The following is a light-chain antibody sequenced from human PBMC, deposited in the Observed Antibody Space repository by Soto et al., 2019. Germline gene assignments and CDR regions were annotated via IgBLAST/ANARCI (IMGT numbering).Light chain of an antibody. CDR3: QQYGSLIT. Sequence: EIVLTQSPGTLSLSPGERATLSFMASQSLYNNYLAWHQQKPGQAPRLLIYGAFSRATDIPDRFSGSGSGTDFTLTINRLEPEDSAVYYCQQYGSLITFGQGTRLEIK. V-gene: IGKV3-20*01. J-gene: IGKJ5*01. CDR2: GAF. CDR1: QSLYNNY.